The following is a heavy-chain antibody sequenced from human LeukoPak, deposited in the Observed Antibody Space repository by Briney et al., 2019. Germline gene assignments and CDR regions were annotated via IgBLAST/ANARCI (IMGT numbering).Heavy chain of an antibody. Sequence: SETLSLTCAVYGGSFSGYYWSWIRQPPGKGLEWIGEINHSGSTNYNPSLKSRVTISVDTSKNQFSLKLSSVTAADTAVYYCARDGHGDYIYYFDYWGQGTLVTVSS. V-gene: IGHV4-34*01. CDR1: GGSFSGYY. D-gene: IGHD4-17*01. CDR3: ARDGHGDYIYYFDY. CDR2: INHSGST. J-gene: IGHJ4*02.